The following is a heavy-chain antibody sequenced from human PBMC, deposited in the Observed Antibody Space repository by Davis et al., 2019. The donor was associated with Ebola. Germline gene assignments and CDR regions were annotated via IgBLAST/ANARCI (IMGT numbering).Heavy chain of an antibody. CDR3: ARDGEVVVAATLLGNYGMDV. V-gene: IGHV3-7*01. D-gene: IGHD2-15*01. J-gene: IGHJ6*02. CDR2: INQDGSEK. Sequence: GESLKISCAASGFTFSSYWMTWARQAPGKGLEWVATINQDGSEKSFVGSVKGRFNISRDNAKDSLYLQMNSLRAEDTAVYYCARDGEVVVAATLLGNYGMDVWGQGTTVTVSS. CDR1: GFTFSSYW.